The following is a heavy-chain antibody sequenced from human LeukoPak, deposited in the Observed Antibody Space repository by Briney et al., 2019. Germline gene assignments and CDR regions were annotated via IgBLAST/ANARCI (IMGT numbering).Heavy chain of an antibody. J-gene: IGHJ6*02. D-gene: IGHD2-21*02. CDR3: ARGRGGDGYGMDV. CDR2: INHSGST. Sequence: PSETLSLTCTVSGGSISSYYWSWIRQPPGKGLEWIGEINHSGSTNYNPSLKSRVTISVDTSKNQFSLKLSSVTAADTAVYYCARGRGGDGYGMDVWGQGTTVTVSS. V-gene: IGHV4-34*01. CDR1: GGSISSYY.